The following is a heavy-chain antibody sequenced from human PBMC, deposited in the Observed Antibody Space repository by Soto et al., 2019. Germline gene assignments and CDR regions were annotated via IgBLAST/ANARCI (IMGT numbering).Heavy chain of an antibody. CDR2: ISSSSSTI. V-gene: IGHV3-48*02. J-gene: IGHJ6*02. CDR1: GFTFSSYS. D-gene: IGHD3-22*01. Sequence: PGGSLRLSCAASGFTFSSYSMNWVRQAPGKGLEWVSYISSSSSTIYYADSVKGRFTISRDNAKNSLYLQMNSLRDEDTAVYYCARDQTYYYDSSGYYYTGRNYGMDVWGQGTTVTSP. CDR3: ARDQTYYYDSSGYYYTGRNYGMDV.